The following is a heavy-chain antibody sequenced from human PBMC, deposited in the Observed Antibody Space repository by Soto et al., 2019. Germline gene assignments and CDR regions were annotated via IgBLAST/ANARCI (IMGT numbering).Heavy chain of an antibody. CDR2: INTDNGNT. V-gene: IGHV1-3*04. Sequence: ASVKVSCKASGYTFTTYAIHWVRQAPGQSLEWMGWINTDNGNTYYSQKLQARVTITRVTPTSTAYMELSRLRSEDTAVYYCARSRVRGGYYFDYWGEWNPGHRLL. CDR3: ARSRVRGGYYFDY. J-gene: IGHJ4*02. CDR1: GYTFTTYA. D-gene: IGHD3-16*01.